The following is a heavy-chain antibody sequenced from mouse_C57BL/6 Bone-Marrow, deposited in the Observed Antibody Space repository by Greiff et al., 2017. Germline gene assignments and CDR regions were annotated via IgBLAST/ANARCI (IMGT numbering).Heavy chain of an antibody. V-gene: IGHV1-15*01. J-gene: IGHJ3*01. CDR2: IDPETGGT. Sequence: QVQLQQSGAELVRPGASVTLSCKASGYTFTDYEMHWVKQTPVHGLEWIGAIDPETGGTAYTQKFKGKAILTADKSSSTAYMELRSLTSEDSAVYYCTKGDGYQFADWGQGTLVTVSA. CDR1: GYTFTDYE. D-gene: IGHD2-3*01. CDR3: TKGDGYQFAD.